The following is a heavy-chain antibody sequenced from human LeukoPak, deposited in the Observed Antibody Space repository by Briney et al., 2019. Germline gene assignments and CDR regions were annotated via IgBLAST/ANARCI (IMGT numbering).Heavy chain of an antibody. CDR3: ARDRGYSGSYLDWYFDL. J-gene: IGHJ2*01. CDR1: GYTFTSYY. CDR2: INPSGGST. Sequence: GASVKVSCKASGYTFTSYYMHWVRQAPGQGLEWMGIINPSGGSTSYAQKFQGRVTMTRDTSTSTVYMELSSLRSEDTAVYYCARDRGYSGSYLDWYFDLWGRGTLVTVSS. D-gene: IGHD1-26*01. V-gene: IGHV1-46*01.